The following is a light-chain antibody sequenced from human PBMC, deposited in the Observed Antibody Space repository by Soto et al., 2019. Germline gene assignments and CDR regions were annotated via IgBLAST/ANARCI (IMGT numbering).Light chain of an antibody. CDR3: SSWTSSTTQV. Sequence: QSVLTQPASVSGSPGQSITISCTGTSSDVGGYNFVSWYQQHPGKAPKLMNYEVNNRPSGVSNRFSGSKSGNTASLTISGLQAEDEADYYCSSWTSSTTQVLGGGTKLTVL. CDR1: SSDVGGYNF. V-gene: IGLV2-14*01. CDR2: EVN. J-gene: IGLJ3*02.